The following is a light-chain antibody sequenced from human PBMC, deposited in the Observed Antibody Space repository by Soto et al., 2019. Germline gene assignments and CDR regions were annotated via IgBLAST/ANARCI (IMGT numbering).Light chain of an antibody. CDR1: QSVSSY. CDR2: DAS. J-gene: IGKJ4*01. V-gene: IGKV3-11*01. Sequence: EIVLTQSPATLSLSPGERATLSCRASQSVSSYFTWYQQKPGQAPRLLIYDASNRATDIPARFSGSGSGTDFTLTISSLEPEDFAVYYCQHRSNWPLTFGGGTKVEIK. CDR3: QHRSNWPLT.